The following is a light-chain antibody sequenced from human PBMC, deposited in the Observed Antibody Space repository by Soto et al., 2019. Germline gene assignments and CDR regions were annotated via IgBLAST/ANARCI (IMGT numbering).Light chain of an antibody. J-gene: IGLJ1*01. CDR3: GSYTSRSTYV. CDR1: RSDVGGYNY. Sequence: QSALTQPASVSGSPGQSITISCTGTRSDVGGYNYVSWYQQHPGKAPKLMLSDVNSRPSGISNRFSGSKSGNTASLTISGLQAEDEADYYCGSYTSRSTYVFGTGTKVTVL. V-gene: IGLV2-14*03. CDR2: DVN.